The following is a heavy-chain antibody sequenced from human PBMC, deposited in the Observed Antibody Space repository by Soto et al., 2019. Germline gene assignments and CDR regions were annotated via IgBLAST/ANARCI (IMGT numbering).Heavy chain of an antibody. J-gene: IGHJ4*02. CDR3: ASNPYDYGDYGLDY. Sequence: QVQLQESGPGLVKPSETLSLTCTVSGGSVSSGSYYWSWIRQPPGKGLEWIGYIYYSGSTNYNPSFKSRVTISVDTSKNQFSLKLSSVTAADTAVYYCASNPYDYGDYGLDYWGQGTLVTVSS. D-gene: IGHD4-17*01. CDR2: IYYSGST. CDR1: GGSVSSGSYY. V-gene: IGHV4-61*01.